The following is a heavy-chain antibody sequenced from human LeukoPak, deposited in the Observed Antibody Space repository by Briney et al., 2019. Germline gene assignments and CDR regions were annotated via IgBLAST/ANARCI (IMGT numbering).Heavy chain of an antibody. V-gene: IGHV3-48*04. Sequence: GGSLRLSCAASGFTFSSYSMNWVRQAPGKGLEWVSYISSSSSTIYYADSVKGRFTISRDNAKNSLYLQMNSLRAEDTAVYYCARSGGGSYNNFDYWGQGTLVTVSS. CDR2: ISSSSSTI. CDR1: GFTFSSYS. D-gene: IGHD1-26*01. J-gene: IGHJ4*02. CDR3: ARSGGGSYNNFDY.